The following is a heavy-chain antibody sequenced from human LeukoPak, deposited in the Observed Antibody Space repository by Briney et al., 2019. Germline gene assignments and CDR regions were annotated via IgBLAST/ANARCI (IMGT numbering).Heavy chain of an antibody. Sequence: GGSLRLSCAASGFTFSSLAMTWVRRAPGKGLEWFLSITGSHGRSYNTDSGKGPFTTSTATSPNTLYLQMNSLTAEDTAVYYCTKDPNGDYVGASDPWGQGTLVTASS. CDR1: GFTFSSLA. CDR2: ITGSHGRS. CDR3: TKDPNGDYVGASDP. V-gene: IGHV3-23*01. D-gene: IGHD4-17*01. J-gene: IGHJ5*02.